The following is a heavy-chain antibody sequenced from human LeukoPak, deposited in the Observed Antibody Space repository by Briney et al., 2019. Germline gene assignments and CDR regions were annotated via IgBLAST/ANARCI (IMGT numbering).Heavy chain of an antibody. CDR1: GGSISSYY. CDR3: AREDRFGDPFDY. D-gene: IGHD3-10*01. Sequence: SETLSLTCTVSGGSISSYYWSWIRQPPGKGLEWIGYIHYSGSTNYNPSLKSRVTISVDTSKNQFSLKLSSVTAADTAVYFCAREDRFGDPFDYWGQGTLVTVSS. J-gene: IGHJ4*02. V-gene: IGHV4-59*01. CDR2: IHYSGST.